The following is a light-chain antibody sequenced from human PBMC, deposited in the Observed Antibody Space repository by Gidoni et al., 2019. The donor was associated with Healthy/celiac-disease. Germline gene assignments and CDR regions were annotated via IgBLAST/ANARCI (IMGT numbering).Light chain of an antibody. J-gene: IGKJ4*01. CDR2: GAS. V-gene: IGKV3-20*01. Sequence: EIVLTQSPGTLSLSLGERATLSCRASQSVSSSYLAWYQQKPGQAPRLLIYGASSRATGIPDRFSGSGSGTDFTLTISRLEPEDFAVYYCQQYGSSRGLTFGGGTKVEIK. CDR1: QSVSSSY. CDR3: QQYGSSRGLT.